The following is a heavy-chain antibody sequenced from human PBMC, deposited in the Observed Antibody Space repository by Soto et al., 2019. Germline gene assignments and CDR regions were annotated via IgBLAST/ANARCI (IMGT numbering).Heavy chain of an antibody. CDR3: ARDDRGHCSSTSCYYYYGMDV. Sequence: GGSLRLSCAASGFTFSSYAMHWVRQAPGKGLEWVAVISYDGSNKYYADSVKGRFTISRDNSKNTLYLQMNSLRAEDTAVYYCARDDRGHCSSTSCYYYYGMDVWGQGTTVTVSS. V-gene: IGHV3-30-3*01. CDR2: ISYDGSNK. CDR1: GFTFSSYA. J-gene: IGHJ6*02. D-gene: IGHD2-2*01.